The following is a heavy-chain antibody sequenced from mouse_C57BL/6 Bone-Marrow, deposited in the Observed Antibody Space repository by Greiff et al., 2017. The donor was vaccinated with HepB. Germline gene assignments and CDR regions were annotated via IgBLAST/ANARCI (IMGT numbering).Heavy chain of an antibody. D-gene: IGHD1-1*01. CDR1: GYTFTTYP. Sequence: VQRVESGAELVKPGASVKMSCKASGYTFTTYPIEWMKQNHGKSLEWIGNFHPYNDDTKYNEKFKGKATLTVEKSSSTVYLELSRLTSDDSAVYYCARRRLELRDWYFDVWGTGTTVTVSS. CDR2: FHPYNDDT. CDR3: ARRRLELRDWYFDV. V-gene: IGHV1-47*01. J-gene: IGHJ1*03.